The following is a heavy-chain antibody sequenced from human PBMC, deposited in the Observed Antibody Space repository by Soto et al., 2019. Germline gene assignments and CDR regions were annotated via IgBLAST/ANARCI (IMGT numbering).Heavy chain of an antibody. V-gene: IGHV3-30*18. Sequence: QVQLVESGGGVVQPGRSLRLSCAASGFTFSSYGMHWVRQAPGKGLEWVAVISYDGSNKYYADSVKGRFTISRDNSKNTVYLQMNSLRAEDTAVYYCAKDSKIFGVVIALLDWGQGTLVTVSS. CDR3: AKDSKIFGVVIALLD. CDR2: ISYDGSNK. D-gene: IGHD3-3*01. CDR1: GFTFSSYG. J-gene: IGHJ4*02.